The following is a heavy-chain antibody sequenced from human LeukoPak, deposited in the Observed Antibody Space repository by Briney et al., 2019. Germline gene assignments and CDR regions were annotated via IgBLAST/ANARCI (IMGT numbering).Heavy chain of an antibody. Sequence: PGESLRLSCAASGFTFDDYAMHWVRQAPGKGLEWVSGISWNSGSIGYADSVKGRFTISRDNAKNSLYLQMNSLRAEDTALYYCAKDNMVRGVNYYYYYMDVWGKGTTVTVSS. CDR1: GFTFDDYA. V-gene: IGHV3-9*01. J-gene: IGHJ6*03. CDR3: AKDNMVRGVNYYYYYMDV. D-gene: IGHD3-10*01. CDR2: ISWNSGSI.